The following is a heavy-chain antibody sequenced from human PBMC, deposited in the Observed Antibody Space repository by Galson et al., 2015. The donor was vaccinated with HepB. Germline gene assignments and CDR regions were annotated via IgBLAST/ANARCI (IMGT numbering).Heavy chain of an antibody. D-gene: IGHD2/OR15-2a*01. CDR3: AGGLNTYFDY. J-gene: IGHJ4*02. V-gene: IGHV6-1*01. CDR1: GDSVSSNSAA. Sequence: CAISGDSVSSNSAAWNWIRQSPSRGLEWLGRTYYRSKWYTDYAISGKGRITINADTSKNQFSLQLKSVTPEDTAVYFCAGGLNTYFDYWGQGILVTVSS. CDR2: TYYRSKWYT.